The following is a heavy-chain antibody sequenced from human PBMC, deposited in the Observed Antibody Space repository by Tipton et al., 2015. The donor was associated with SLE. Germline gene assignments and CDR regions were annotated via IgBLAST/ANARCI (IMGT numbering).Heavy chain of an antibody. J-gene: IGHJ3*02. CDR1: GFTFDDYG. CDR3: ARAQGAFDI. Sequence: SLRLSCAVSGFTFDDYGMSWVRQAPGKGLEWVSVIYSGGSTYYADSVKGRFTISRHNSKNTLYLQMNSLRAEDTAVYYCARAQGAFDIWGQGTMVTVSS. V-gene: IGHV3-53*04. CDR2: IYSGGST.